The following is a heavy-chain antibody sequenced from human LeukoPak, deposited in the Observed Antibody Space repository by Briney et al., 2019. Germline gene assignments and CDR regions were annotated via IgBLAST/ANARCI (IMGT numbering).Heavy chain of an antibody. Sequence: SETLSLTCTVSGGSISSYYWSWIRQPPGKGLECTGYIYNSGSTNYNPSLKSRVSISVDTSKNQFSLKLSSVTAADTAVYYCARTLSAGYSSDAVLDIWGQGTMVTVSS. V-gene: IGHV4-59*08. CDR3: ARTLSAGYSSDAVLDI. CDR1: GGSISSYY. D-gene: IGHD6-25*01. CDR2: IYNSGST. J-gene: IGHJ3*02.